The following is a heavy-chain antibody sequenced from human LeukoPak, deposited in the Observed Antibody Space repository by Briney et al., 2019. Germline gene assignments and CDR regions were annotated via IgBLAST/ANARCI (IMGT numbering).Heavy chain of an antibody. CDR1: GGTFSSYA. J-gene: IGHJ3*02. Sequence: SVKVSCKASGGTFSSYAISWVRQAPGQGLEWMGRIIPIFGTANYAQKFQGRVTITTDESTSTAYMELSSLRAEDTAVYYCARDRITMVRGVIITTDAFDIWGQGTMVTVSS. CDR2: IIPIFGTA. V-gene: IGHV1-69*05. CDR3: ARDRITMVRGVIITTDAFDI. D-gene: IGHD3-10*01.